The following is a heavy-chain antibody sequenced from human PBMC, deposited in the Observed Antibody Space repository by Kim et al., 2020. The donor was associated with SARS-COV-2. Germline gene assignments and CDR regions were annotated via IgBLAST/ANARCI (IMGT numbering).Heavy chain of an antibody. D-gene: IGHD3-3*01. CDR1: GGSISSYY. CDR2: IYYSGST. V-gene: IGHV4-59*13. CDR3: ARAPHLDFWSANGYYYGMDV. J-gene: IGHJ6*02. Sequence: SETLSLTCTVSGGSISSYYWSWIRQPPGKGLEWIGYIYYSGSTNYNPSLKSRVTISVDTSKNQFSLKLSSVTAADTAVYYCARAPHLDFWSANGYYYGMDVWGQGTTVTVSS.